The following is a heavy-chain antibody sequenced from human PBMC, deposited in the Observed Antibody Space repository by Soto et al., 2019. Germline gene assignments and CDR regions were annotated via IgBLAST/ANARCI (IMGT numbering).Heavy chain of an antibody. CDR1: GFSISSFA. V-gene: IGHV3-23*01. CDR2: ISGSADST. J-gene: IGHJ6*02. Sequence: EVQLLESGGGFIHPGGSLRLSCAASGFSISSFAMNWVRQAPGKGLVWVSIISGSADSTFYADSVKGRFTISRDNSKSTLYLQINSLRAEDTAVYYCAKTRGAMIYAISVYGMDVWGQGTTVTVSS. CDR3: AKTRGAMIYAISVYGMDV. D-gene: IGHD2-8*01.